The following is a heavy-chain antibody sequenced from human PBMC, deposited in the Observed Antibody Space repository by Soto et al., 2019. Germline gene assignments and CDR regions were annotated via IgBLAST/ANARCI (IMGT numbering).Heavy chain of an antibody. CDR2: INPSTGTT. CDR1: GYILTNYY. Sequence: QVQLEQSGAEVKKPGASVKVSCKAFGYILTNYYMHWVRQAPGQGLEWMGIINPSTGTTTYAQKFLGRVTVTRDTSTSTVYMELTSLRSEDTAVYYCARDRSSGWYYFDNWGQVTLVTVSS. J-gene: IGHJ4*02. CDR3: ARDRSSGWYYFDN. V-gene: IGHV1-46*01. D-gene: IGHD6-19*01.